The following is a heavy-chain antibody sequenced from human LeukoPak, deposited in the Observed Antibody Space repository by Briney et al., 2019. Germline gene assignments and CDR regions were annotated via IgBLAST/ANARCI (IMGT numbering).Heavy chain of an antibody. CDR1: GFTFNTYS. CDR2: ISHSGDNRGGNT. J-gene: IGHJ4*02. D-gene: IGHD3-3*01. CDR3: VGTFTVFGVVATIA. V-gene: IGHV3-23*01. Sequence: GGSLRLSCAASGFTFNTYSMNWVRQAPGKGLEWLSSISHSGDNRGGNTYYADSVRGRFSISRDTSQNTVFLQMSSLRVDDTAAYYYVGTFTVFGVVATIAWGQGTLVTVSS.